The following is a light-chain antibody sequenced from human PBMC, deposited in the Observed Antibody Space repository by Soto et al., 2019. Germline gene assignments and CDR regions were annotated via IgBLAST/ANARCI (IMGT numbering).Light chain of an antibody. V-gene: IGKV3-20*01. Sequence: EIVLPQSPATMSVSPGESATLSCWASQSVSGNFLAWYQVKPGQATRLVVYGASTRASGFPDRFSGSGSGTDFTLTISRLEPEEFAMYYCKVYNSSPWTVGNGNKVGIK. CDR2: GAS. CDR3: KVYNSSPWT. CDR1: QSVSGNF. J-gene: IGKJ1*01.